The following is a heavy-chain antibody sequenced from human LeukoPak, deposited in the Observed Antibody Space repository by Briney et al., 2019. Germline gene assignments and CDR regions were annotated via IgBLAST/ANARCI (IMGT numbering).Heavy chain of an antibody. D-gene: IGHD2-2*01. CDR3: ARDTNIVVVPAARFDY. Sequence: SVKVSCKASGGTFSSYAINWVRQAPGQGLEWMGGIIPMFGTANYAQKFQGRVTITADESTSTAYMELSSLRSDDTAVYYCARDTNIVVVPAARFDYWGQGTLVTVSS. J-gene: IGHJ4*02. CDR2: IIPMFGTA. CDR1: GGTFSSYA. V-gene: IGHV1-69*13.